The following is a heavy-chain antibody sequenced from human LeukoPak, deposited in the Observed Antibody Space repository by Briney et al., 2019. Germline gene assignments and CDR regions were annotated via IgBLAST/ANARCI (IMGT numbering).Heavy chain of an antibody. V-gene: IGHV3-48*02. Sequence: PGGSLRLSCAASGFTFSSHGMIWVRQAPGKGLEWVPYISSGSTTIYYADSVKGRFTISRDNAKNSLYLQLNSLRDEDTAVYYCARILSGSGSHGAFDIWGPGTMVTVSS. CDR2: ISSGSTTI. D-gene: IGHD3-10*01. CDR3: ARILSGSGSHGAFDI. CDR1: GFTFSSHG. J-gene: IGHJ3*02.